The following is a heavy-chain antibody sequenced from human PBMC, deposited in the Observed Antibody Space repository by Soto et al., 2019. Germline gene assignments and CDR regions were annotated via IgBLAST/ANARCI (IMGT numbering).Heavy chain of an antibody. V-gene: IGHV3-23*01. CDR3: AKGLYYYDSCGYRLFDY. CDR2: VSVSGGTT. D-gene: IGHD3-22*01. Sequence: GGSLRLSCAASGFMFNNYAMSWVRQAPGKGLEWVSTVSVSGGTTCYADSLKGRFTISRDNSKKTVYLQMNRLRADDTAIYYCAKGLYYYDSCGYRLFDYWGQGTLVTVSS. CDR1: GFMFNNYA. J-gene: IGHJ4*02.